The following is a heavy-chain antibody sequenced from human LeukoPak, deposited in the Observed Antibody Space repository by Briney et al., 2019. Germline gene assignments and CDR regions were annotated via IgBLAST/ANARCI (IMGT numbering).Heavy chain of an antibody. CDR2: TYYRSDWYS. J-gene: IGHJ4*02. V-gene: IGHV6-1*01. CDR1: GYRVSSNSSA. Sequence: SQTLSLTCPISGYRVSSNSSAWNWIRQSPPRGLEWLGRTYYRSDWYSDYAVSVKSRLSITTDTATNQFSMQVNSVTTEDRAIYYCAREGSYFDYWGQGTLVTVSS. CDR3: AREGSYFDY.